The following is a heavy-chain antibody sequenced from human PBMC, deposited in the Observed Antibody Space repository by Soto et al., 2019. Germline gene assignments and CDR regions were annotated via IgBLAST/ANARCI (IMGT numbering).Heavy chain of an antibody. CDR3: TTGSFKWLGVHYYGMDV. CDR2: IKSKTDGGTT. V-gene: IGHV3-15*01. Sequence: EVHLVESGGGLVKPGGSLRVSCAASGMNLTNAWMSWVRQASGKGLEWVGRIKSKTDGGTTDYAAPVKGRFTISRDASKNTLFLQMSSLKTEDTGVYYCTTGSFKWLGVHYYGMDVWGQGTTVIVSS. D-gene: IGHD6-19*01. CDR1: GMNLTNAW. J-gene: IGHJ6*02.